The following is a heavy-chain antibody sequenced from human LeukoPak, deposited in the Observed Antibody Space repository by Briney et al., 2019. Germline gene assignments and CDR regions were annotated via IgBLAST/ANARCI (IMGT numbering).Heavy chain of an antibody. CDR1: GFTFSSFA. Sequence: GGSLRLSCAASGFTFSSFAMTWVRQAPGKGLEWVSTVSGSAGRTDYADSVKGRFTISRDYLKNTLYLQMNGLRAEDTAVYYCAKNRGHCVDGVCHNYYYMDVWGRGTTVTVSS. CDR2: VSGSAGRT. V-gene: IGHV3-23*01. CDR3: AKNRGHCVDGVCHNYYYMDV. J-gene: IGHJ6*03. D-gene: IGHD2-8*02.